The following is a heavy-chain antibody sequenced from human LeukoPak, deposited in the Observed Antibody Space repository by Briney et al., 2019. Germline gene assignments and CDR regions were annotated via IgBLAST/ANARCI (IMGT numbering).Heavy chain of an antibody. D-gene: IGHD3-3*01. CDR2: ISGSGGST. J-gene: IGHJ4*02. CDR3: AKDQNVTIFGVVMQPFDY. CDR1: GFTFSSYA. V-gene: IGHV3-23*01. Sequence: PGGSLRLSCAASGFTFSSYAMSWVRQAPGKGLEWVSAISGSGGSTYYADSVKGRFTISRDNSKNTLYLQMNSLRAEDTAVYYCAKDQNVTIFGVVMQPFDYWGQGTLVTVSS.